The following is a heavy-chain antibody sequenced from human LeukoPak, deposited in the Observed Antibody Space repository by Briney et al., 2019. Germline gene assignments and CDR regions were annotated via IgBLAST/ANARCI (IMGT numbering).Heavy chain of an antibody. Sequence: GASVKVSCKASGGTFSSYTISWVRRAPGQGLEWMGRIIPILGIANYAQKFQGRVTMTRDTSTSTVYMELSSLRSEDTAVYYCARASHYGLNDGYDYWGQGTLVTVSS. CDR1: GGTFSSYT. CDR2: IIPILGIA. D-gene: IGHD4-17*01. V-gene: IGHV1-69*02. J-gene: IGHJ4*02. CDR3: ARASHYGLNDGYDY.